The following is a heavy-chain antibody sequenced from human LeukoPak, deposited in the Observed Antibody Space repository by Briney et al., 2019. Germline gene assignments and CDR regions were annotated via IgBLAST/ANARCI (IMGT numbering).Heavy chain of an antibody. V-gene: IGHV3-23*01. CDR3: AKEGRHYYDSSGQPSDAFDI. CDR1: GFTFSSYA. J-gene: IGHJ3*02. Sequence: GGSLRLSCAASGFTFSSYAMSWVRQAPGKGLEWVSAISGSGGSTYYADSVKGRFTISRDNSKNTLYLQMNSLRAEDTAVYCCAKEGRHYYDSSGQPSDAFDIWGQGTMVTVSS. CDR2: ISGSGGST. D-gene: IGHD3-22*01.